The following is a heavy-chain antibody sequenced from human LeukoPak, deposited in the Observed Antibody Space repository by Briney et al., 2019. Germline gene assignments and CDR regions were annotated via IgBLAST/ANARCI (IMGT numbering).Heavy chain of an antibody. D-gene: IGHD5-18*01. CDR3: ARETSGYSYGYGDY. CDR1: GYTFTSYG. J-gene: IGHJ4*02. Sequence: ASVKVSCEASGYTFTSYGISWVRQAPGQGLEWMGWISAYNGNTNYAQKLQGRVTMTTDTSTSTAYMELRSLRSDDTAVYYCARETSGYSYGYGDYWGQGTLVTVSS. V-gene: IGHV1-18*01. CDR2: ISAYNGNT.